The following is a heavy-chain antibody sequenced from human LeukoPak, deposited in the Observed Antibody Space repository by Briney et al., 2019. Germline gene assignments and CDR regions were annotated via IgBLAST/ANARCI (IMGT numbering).Heavy chain of an antibody. CDR1: GFTFGSNP. D-gene: IGHD3-3*01. J-gene: IGHJ4*02. CDR2: MPNDGSKK. CDR3: ARDGSVLRFLEWLFFLDY. V-gene: IGHV3-30*04. Sequence: GNSWRLPWEAPGFTFGSNPMHWSRKAQGKGLEGVPIMPNDGSKKFYADSLKGRFTISRDNSKNTLYLQMNSLRSEDTAVYFCARDGSVLRFLEWLFFLDYWGQGTLVTVSS.